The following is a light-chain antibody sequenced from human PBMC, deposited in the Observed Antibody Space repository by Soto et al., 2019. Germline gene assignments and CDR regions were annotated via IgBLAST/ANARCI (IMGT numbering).Light chain of an antibody. Sequence: QAALTQPASVSGSPGQSITISCTGTSGDIGGYNYVSWYQQHPGKAPKLMIYDVSARPSGVSNRFSGSKSGNTASLTISGLQAEDEADYYCSSYTSSSTLGVFGGGTQLTVL. J-gene: IGLJ3*02. V-gene: IGLV2-14*03. CDR2: DVS. CDR1: SGDIGGYNY. CDR3: SSYTSSSTLGV.